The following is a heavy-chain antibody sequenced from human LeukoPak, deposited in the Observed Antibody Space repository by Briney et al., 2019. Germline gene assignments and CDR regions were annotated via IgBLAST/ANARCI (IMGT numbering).Heavy chain of an antibody. CDR2: IYYSGST. D-gene: IGHD3-10*01. J-gene: IGHJ6*02. Sequence: PSETLSLTCTVSGGSISSYYWSWIRQPPGKGLDWIGYIYYSGSTNYNPSLKSRVTISVDTSKNQFSLKLSSVTAADTAVYYCARRRVSGRYYYYGMDVWGQGTTVTVSS. CDR1: GGSISSYY. CDR3: ARRRVSGRYYYYGMDV. V-gene: IGHV4-59*01.